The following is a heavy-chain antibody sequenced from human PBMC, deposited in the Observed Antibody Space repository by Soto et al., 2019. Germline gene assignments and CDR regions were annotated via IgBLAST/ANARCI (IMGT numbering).Heavy chain of an antibody. D-gene: IGHD6-13*01. CDR1: GFTFSSYG. Sequence: LRLSCAVSGFTFSSYGMHWVRQAPGKGLEWVAVISYDGSNKYYADSVKGRFTISRDNSKNTLYLQMNSLRVEDTAVYYCAKVHLAAAVMWFALDIWGQGTMVPVTS. CDR2: ISYDGSNK. J-gene: IGHJ3*02. V-gene: IGHV3-30*18. CDR3: AKVHLAAAVMWFALDI.